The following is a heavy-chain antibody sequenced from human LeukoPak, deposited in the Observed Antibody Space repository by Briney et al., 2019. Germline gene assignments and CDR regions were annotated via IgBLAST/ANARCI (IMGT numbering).Heavy chain of an antibody. CDR1: VFTVSNNY. Sequence: SGGSLRLCCAASVFTVSNNYISWVRQAPGKGLELVSVIYSGGSTKYADSVKARFTISRDNSKNTVYLQMNSLRADDTAVYYCARATLDNWGQGTLVTVS. CDR2: IYSGGST. CDR3: ARATLDN. V-gene: IGHV3-53*01. J-gene: IGHJ4*02.